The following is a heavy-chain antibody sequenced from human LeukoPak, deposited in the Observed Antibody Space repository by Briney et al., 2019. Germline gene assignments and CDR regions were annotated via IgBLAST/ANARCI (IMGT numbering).Heavy chain of an antibody. CDR2: IYYTGST. Sequence: SETLSLTCTVSGGSISSYYWSWIRQPPGKGLEWIGNIYYTGSTNYHPSLKSRVTISVDTSKNQFSLKLSSVTAADTAVYYCARAFSSGWYPYSIGGLWFDYWGQGTLVTVSS. J-gene: IGHJ4*02. D-gene: IGHD6-19*01. CDR1: GGSISSYY. V-gene: IGHV4-59*01. CDR3: ARAFSSGWYPYSIGGLWFDY.